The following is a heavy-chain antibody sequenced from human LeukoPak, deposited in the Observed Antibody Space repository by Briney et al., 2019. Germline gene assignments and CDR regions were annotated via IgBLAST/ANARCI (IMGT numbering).Heavy chain of an antibody. J-gene: IGHJ3*01. CDR3: AKGRTEYAYTSDALDV. CDR1: GFTFSSNY. CDR2: IYSGGST. V-gene: IGHV3-53*01. D-gene: IGHD2-2*02. Sequence: PGGSLRLSCAASGFTFSSNYMSWVRQAPGKGLEWVSVIYSGGSTYYADSVKGRFTISRDNSKNTLYLQMNSLRAEDTAVYYCAKGRTEYAYTSDALDVWGHGTMITVSS.